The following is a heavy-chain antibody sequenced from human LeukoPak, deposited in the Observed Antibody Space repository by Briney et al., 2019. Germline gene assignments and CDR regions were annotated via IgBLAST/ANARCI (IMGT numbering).Heavy chain of an antibody. CDR1: GYSFTSYW. D-gene: IGHD3-10*01. CDR2: IYPGDSDT. Sequence: GESLKISCKGSGYSFTSYWISWVRQMPGKGLEWMGIIYPGDSDTRYSPSFQGQVTISADKSISTAYLQWSSLKASDTAMYYCARQRKTYYYGSGSYTSNWFDPWGQGTLVTVSS. J-gene: IGHJ5*02. V-gene: IGHV5-51*01. CDR3: ARQRKTYYYGSGSYTSNWFDP.